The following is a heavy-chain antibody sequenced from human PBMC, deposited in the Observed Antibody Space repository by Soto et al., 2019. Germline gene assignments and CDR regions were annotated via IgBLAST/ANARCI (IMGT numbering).Heavy chain of an antibody. CDR3: ARDGDFWRWDY. CDR1: GYTFTSYY. J-gene: IGHJ4*02. V-gene: IGHV1-46*01. Sequence: QVQMVQSGAEVKKPRASVKVSCKASGYTFTSYYMHWVRQAPGQGLEWMGIINPSGGSTTYAQKFQGRVIMTRDTSTSTIYMELSSLRFEDTAVYYCARDGDFWRWDYWGQGTQVTVSS. CDR2: INPSGGST. D-gene: IGHD3-3*01.